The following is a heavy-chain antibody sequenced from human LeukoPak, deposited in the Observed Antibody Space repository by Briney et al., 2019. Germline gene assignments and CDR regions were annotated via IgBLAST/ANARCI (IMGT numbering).Heavy chain of an antibody. CDR1: AFTFSSYA. CDR3: ARDWGTTGTTGWMFDY. CDR2: ISGSGGTT. J-gene: IGHJ4*02. D-gene: IGHD1-1*01. Sequence: GGSLRLSCAASAFTFSSYAMNWVRQAPGKGLEWVSVISGSGGTTYYADSVKGRFTISRDNSKNMLYLQMNSLRAEDTAVYYCARDWGTTGTTGWMFDYWGQGTPVTVSS. V-gene: IGHV3-23*01.